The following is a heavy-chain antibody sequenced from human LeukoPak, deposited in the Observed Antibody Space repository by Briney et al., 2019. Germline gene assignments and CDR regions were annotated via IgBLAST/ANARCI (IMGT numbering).Heavy chain of an antibody. CDR1: GYAFPNYG. V-gene: IGHV1-18*01. Sequence: ASVKVSCKASGYAFPNYGISWVRQAPGQGLEWMGWISAYNGNTNYAQKLQGRVTMTTDTSTSTAYMELRSLRSDDTAVYYCARDPAAQSDAFDIWGQGTMVTVSS. CDR3: ARDPAAQSDAFDI. CDR2: ISAYNGNT. D-gene: IGHD6-13*01. J-gene: IGHJ3*02.